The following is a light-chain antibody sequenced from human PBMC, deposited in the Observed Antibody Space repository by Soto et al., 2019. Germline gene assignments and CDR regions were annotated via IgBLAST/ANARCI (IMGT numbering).Light chain of an antibody. CDR3: QQYERPPFA. J-gene: IGKJ2*01. V-gene: IGKV3-20*01. CDR1: QRVSNSY. Sequence: EIVLTQSPGTLSLFPGDRATLSCRASQRVSNSYLAWFQQKPGQAPRLLIYDASSRAAGVPDRVSGGGSGTDITLTISALELEDFALYFCQQYERPPFAFGQGTRLEI. CDR2: DAS.